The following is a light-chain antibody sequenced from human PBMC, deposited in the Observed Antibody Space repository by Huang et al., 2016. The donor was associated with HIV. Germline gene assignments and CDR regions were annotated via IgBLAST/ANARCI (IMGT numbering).Light chain of an antibody. CDR2: VAS. V-gene: IGKV1-39*01. CDR1: QSIGTY. Sequence: DIQMTQSPSSLSASVGDRVTIACRASQSIGTYLKWYQQKPGKAPRLLIHVASSLQSGVPSRFSGSGSGTEFTLTISSLQPEDFATYYCQQSYSALGLTFGGGTKVEIK. J-gene: IGKJ4*01. CDR3: QQSYSALGLT.